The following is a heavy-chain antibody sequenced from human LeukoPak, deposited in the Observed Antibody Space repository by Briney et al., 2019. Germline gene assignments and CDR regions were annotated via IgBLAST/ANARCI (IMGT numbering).Heavy chain of an antibody. CDR3: AREGSGTSSPMAY. J-gene: IGHJ4*02. D-gene: IGHD1-14*01. CDR2: IYPMLGVD. Sequence: ASVKVSCKASGCSFSTYAVSWVRQAPGQGLEWMGRIYPMLGVDNYAQRFQGRVTITADKSTGTAYMELNSLTSEDTAVYYCAREGSGTSSPMAYWGQGTLVTVSS. V-gene: IGHV1-69*04. CDR1: GCSFSTYA.